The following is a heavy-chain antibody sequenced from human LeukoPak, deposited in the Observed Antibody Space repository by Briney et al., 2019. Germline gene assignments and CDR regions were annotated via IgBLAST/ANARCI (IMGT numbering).Heavy chain of an antibody. J-gene: IGHJ6*03. Sequence: GGSLRLSCAASGFTFSSYSMNWVRQAPGKGLEWVSYISSSSSTIYYADSVKGRFTISRDNAKNSLYLQMNSLRAEDTAVYYCARNPPTDTIFGVVITAYYMDVWGKGTTVTVSS. CDR3: ARNPPTDTIFGVVITAYYMDV. V-gene: IGHV3-48*04. CDR1: GFTFSSYS. CDR2: ISSSSSTI. D-gene: IGHD3-3*01.